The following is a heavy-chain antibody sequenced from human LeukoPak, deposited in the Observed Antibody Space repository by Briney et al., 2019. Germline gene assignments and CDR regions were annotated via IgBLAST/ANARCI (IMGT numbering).Heavy chain of an antibody. V-gene: IGHV1-8*03. CDR3: ARVLRYFRAYYYYYMDV. J-gene: IGHJ6*03. Sequence: ASVKVSCKASGYTFTSYDINWVRQATGQGLEWMGWMNPNSGNTGYAQKFQGRGTITRNTSISTAYMELSSLRSEDTAVYYCARVLRYFRAYYYYYMDVWGKGTTVTVSS. CDR1: GYTFTSYD. CDR2: MNPNSGNT. D-gene: IGHD3-10*02.